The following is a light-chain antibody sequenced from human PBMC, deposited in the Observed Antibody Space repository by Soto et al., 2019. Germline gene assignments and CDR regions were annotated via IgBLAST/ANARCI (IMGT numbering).Light chain of an antibody. CDR1: QNIDIY. CDR3: QQTFNSPPWT. J-gene: IGKJ1*01. Sequence: DIQMTQSPSSLSASVVDTVTITCXASQNIDIYLNWYQQKPGTAPKVLISGASNLQRGVPSRFSGSGSGTDFTLTINNLQPEDFASYFCQQTFNSPPWTFGQGTKVDIK. V-gene: IGKV1-39*01. CDR2: GAS.